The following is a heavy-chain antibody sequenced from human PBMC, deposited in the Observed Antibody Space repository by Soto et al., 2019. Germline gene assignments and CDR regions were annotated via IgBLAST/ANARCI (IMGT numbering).Heavy chain of an antibody. Sequence: QVQLVQSGAEVQNPGASVKVSCKASGYTFTRYGIAWARQAPGQGLEWMGWINTYNGNTNYAQNVQGRVTLTTDTSTRTAYMELRSLRSKDTAIYYCAMVDVYVTPSPQDVWGQGTTVIVSS. V-gene: IGHV1-18*01. CDR2: INTYNGNT. D-gene: IGHD3-16*01. CDR1: GYTFTRYG. J-gene: IGHJ6*02. CDR3: AMVDVYVTPSPQDV.